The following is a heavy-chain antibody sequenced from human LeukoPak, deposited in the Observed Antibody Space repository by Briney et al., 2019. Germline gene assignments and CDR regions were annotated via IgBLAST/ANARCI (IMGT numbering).Heavy chain of an antibody. J-gene: IGHJ4*02. CDR3: ARSGTYQYSSTSDY. Sequence: PSETLSLTCTISGGSISSYYWSWIRQPPGKGLEWIGYIYYSGSTSYKPSLKSRVTISVDTSKNQFSLKLTSVIAADAAVYFCARSGTYQYSSTSDYWGQGTLVTVSS. CDR2: IYYSGST. D-gene: IGHD6-13*01. V-gene: IGHV4-59*12. CDR1: GGSISSYY.